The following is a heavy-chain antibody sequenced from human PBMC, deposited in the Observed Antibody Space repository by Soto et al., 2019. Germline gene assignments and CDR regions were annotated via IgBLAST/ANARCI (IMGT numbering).Heavy chain of an antibody. CDR2: INHSGST. Sequence: SETLSLTCAVYGGSFSGYYWSWIRQPPGKGLEWIGEINHSGSTNYNPSLKSRVTISVDTSKNQFSLKLSSVTAADTAVYYCARAVPFIDGYNHAGNDYWGQGTLVTVSS. V-gene: IGHV4-34*01. J-gene: IGHJ4*02. CDR1: GGSFSGYY. D-gene: IGHD5-12*01. CDR3: ARAVPFIDGYNHAGNDY.